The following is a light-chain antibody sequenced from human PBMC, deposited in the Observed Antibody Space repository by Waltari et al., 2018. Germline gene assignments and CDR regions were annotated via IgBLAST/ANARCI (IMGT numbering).Light chain of an antibody. J-gene: IGKJ4*01. V-gene: IGKV4-1*01. CDR3: QQYYNTPLT. CDR2: WAS. CDR1: ASVLYSSNNKNH. Sequence: DIVMTQSPESLAVSLGERATLSCKTSASVLYSSNNKNHLAWYQQKPGQPPRLLLYWASTRESGVPDRFIGSGSETDFTLTVTSLQAEDVAVYYCQQYYNTPLTFGGGTKVGVK.